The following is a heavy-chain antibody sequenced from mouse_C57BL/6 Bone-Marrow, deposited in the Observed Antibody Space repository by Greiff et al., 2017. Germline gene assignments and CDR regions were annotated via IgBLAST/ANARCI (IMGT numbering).Heavy chain of an antibody. J-gene: IGHJ2*01. CDR2: ISNGGGST. V-gene: IGHV5-12*01. CDR3: ARDGSSYFDY. Sequence: EVMLVESGGGLVQPGGSLKLSCAASGFTFSDYYMYWVRQTPEKRLEWVAYISNGGGSTYYPDTVKGRFTISRDNAKNTLYLQMSRLKSEDTAMYYCARDGSSYFDYWGQGTTLTVSS. CDR1: GFTFSDYY. D-gene: IGHD1-1*01.